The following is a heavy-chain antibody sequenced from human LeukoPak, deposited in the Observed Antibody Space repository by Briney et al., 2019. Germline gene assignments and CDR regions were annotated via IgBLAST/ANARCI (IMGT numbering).Heavy chain of an antibody. D-gene: IGHD1-26*01. Sequence: GGSLRLSCAASGFTFSSYWMSWVRQAPGKGLEWVANVKQDGSEKYYVDSVKGRFTISRDNAKNSLYLQMNSLRAEDTAVYYCARDLSGSYLPLEDYWGQGTLVTVSS. CDR2: VKQDGSEK. CDR3: ARDLSGSYLPLEDY. CDR1: GFTFSSYW. J-gene: IGHJ4*02. V-gene: IGHV3-7*04.